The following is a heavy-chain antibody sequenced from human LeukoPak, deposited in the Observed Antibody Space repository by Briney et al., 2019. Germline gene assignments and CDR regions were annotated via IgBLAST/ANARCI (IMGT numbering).Heavy chain of an antibody. J-gene: IGHJ6*02. CDR2: INPNSGGT. Sequence: GASVKVSCKASGYTFSSYGVNWVRQAPGQGLEWMGRINPNSGGTNYAQKFQGRVTMTRDTSISTAYMELSRLRSDDTAVYYCARGLHCSGGSCLAMDVWGQGTTVTVSS. V-gene: IGHV1-2*06. D-gene: IGHD2-15*01. CDR3: ARGLHCSGGSCLAMDV. CDR1: GYTFSSYG.